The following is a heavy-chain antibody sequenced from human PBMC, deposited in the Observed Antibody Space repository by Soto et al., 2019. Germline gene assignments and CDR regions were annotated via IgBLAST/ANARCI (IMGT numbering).Heavy chain of an antibody. V-gene: IGHV3-30*03. CDR2: ISYDGSNN. CDR1: GFTFSSYG. CDR3: ARDGQWALLSWYFDY. D-gene: IGHD1-26*01. Sequence: QVQLVESGGGVVQPGRSLRLSCAASGFTFSSYGMHWVRQAPGKGLEWVAVISYDGSNNYYGDSVKGRFTISRDDSKKTLYLQMNSLRPEDTAVYHCARDGQWALLSWYFDYWGQGTLVTVSS. J-gene: IGHJ4*02.